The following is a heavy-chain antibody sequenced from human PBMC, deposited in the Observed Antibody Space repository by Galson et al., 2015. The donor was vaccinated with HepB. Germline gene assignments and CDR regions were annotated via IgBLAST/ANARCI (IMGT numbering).Heavy chain of an antibody. D-gene: IGHD5-18*01. J-gene: IGHJ4*02. V-gene: IGHV3-23*01. CDR3: AIGYSYRLY. CDR2: ISGSGGST. CDR1: GFTFSSYA. Sequence: SLRLSCAASGFTFSSYAMSWVRQAPGKGLEWVSAISGSGGSTYYADSVKGRFTISRDNSKDSLYLQMNSLRPEDTAVYYCAIGYSYRLYWGQGTLVTVSS.